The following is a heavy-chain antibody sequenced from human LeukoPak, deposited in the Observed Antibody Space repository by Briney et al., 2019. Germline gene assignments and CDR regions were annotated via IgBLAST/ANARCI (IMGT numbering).Heavy chain of an antibody. J-gene: IGHJ4*02. CDR1: RLTFSSYA. CDR2: FSVSDKTT. V-gene: IGHV3-23*01. CDR3: AKDPSVYYGDYIIR. Sequence: GGSLGLLCGSSRLTFSSYAMSWVRQAPGKGLEWVSGFSVSDKTTYYADSVKGRFTISRDNSKNTLYLQINSLRAEDTAVYYCAKDPSVYYGDYIIRWGQGTLVIVSS. D-gene: IGHD4-17*01.